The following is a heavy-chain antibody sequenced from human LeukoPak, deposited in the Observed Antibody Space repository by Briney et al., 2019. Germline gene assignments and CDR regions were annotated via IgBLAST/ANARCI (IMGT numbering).Heavy chain of an antibody. CDR3: ARDRHGSGSYYNVPSDY. V-gene: IGHV3-21*01. Sequence: PGGSLRLSCAASGFTFSSYAMNWVRQAPGKGLEWVSSISSSSSYIYYADSVKGRFTISRDNAKNSLYLQMNSLRAEDTAVYYCARDRHGSGSYYNVPSDYWGQGTLVTVSS. J-gene: IGHJ4*02. CDR1: GFTFSSYA. D-gene: IGHD3-10*01. CDR2: ISSSSSYI.